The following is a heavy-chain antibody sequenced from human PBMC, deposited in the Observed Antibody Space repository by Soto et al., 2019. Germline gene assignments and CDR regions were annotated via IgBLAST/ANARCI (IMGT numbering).Heavy chain of an antibody. CDR1: GGSISSSSYY. CDR3: ARLEVFRAHYYYYYYMDV. Sequence: SETLSLTCTVSGGSISSSSYYWGWIRQPPGKGLEWIGSIYYSGSTYYNPSLKSRVTISVDTSKNQFSLKLSSVTAADTAVYYCARLEVFRAHYYYYYYMDVWGKGTTVPVSS. D-gene: IGHD3-3*01. V-gene: IGHV4-39*01. J-gene: IGHJ6*03. CDR2: IYYSGST.